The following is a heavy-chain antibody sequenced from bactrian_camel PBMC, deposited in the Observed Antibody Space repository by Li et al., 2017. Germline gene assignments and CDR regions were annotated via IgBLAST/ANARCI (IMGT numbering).Heavy chain of an antibody. CDR2: IAPGIGTI. D-gene: IGHD2*01. CDR3: ATASGTWSPDFDY. CDR1: GFAFNNYW. Sequence: QVQLVESGGGLVQPGGSLRLSCEASGFAFNNYWMYWVRQAPGRGLEWVSAIAPGIGTIYYADSVKGRFTIFRDNAKNTVYLQMSSLQSDDTALYYCATASGTWSPDFDYWGQGTQVTVS. J-gene: IGHJ6*01. V-gene: IGHV3S1*01.